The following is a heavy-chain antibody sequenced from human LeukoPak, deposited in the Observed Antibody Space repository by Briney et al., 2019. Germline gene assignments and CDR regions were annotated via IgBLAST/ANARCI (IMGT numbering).Heavy chain of an antibody. D-gene: IGHD3-16*01. CDR1: GGTFSSYA. V-gene: IGHV1-69*06. CDR2: IIPIFGTA. Sequence: SVKVSCKASGGTFSSYAISWVRQAPGQGLEWMGGIIPIFGTANYAQKFQGRVTITADKSTSTAYVELSSLRSEDTAVYYCARGNTTRGGDYGMDVWGKGTTVTVSS. CDR3: ARGNTTRGGDYGMDV. J-gene: IGHJ6*04.